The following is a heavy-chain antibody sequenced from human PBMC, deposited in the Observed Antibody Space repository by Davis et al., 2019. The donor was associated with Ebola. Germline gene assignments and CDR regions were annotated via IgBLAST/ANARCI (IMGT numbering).Heavy chain of an antibody. CDR3: VRDPALVVTGGGWFFGL. CDR1: GFTFSSYT. CDR2: ISYDGDNN. V-gene: IGHV3-30*04. Sequence: GGSLTISCAASGFTFSSYTLHWVRQAPGKGLEWVAVISYDGDNNYHADSVQGRFTVSRDNAKNSLYLQMNSLRAEDTAVYYCVRDPALVVTGGGWFFGLWGRGTLVTVSS. D-gene: IGHD2-21*02. J-gene: IGHJ2*01.